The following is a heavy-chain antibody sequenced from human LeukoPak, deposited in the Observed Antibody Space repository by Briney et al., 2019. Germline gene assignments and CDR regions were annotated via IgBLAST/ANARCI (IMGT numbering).Heavy chain of an antibody. D-gene: IGHD3-22*01. V-gene: IGHV4-59*01. Sequence: PSETLSLTCNVSGGSISTYYWSWIRQPPGKGLEWIGYIYYTGSTNYNPSLKSRVTISVDTSKNQFSLRLSSVTAADTAVYYCARVTGYMIEDYFDYWGQGTLVTVSS. CDR1: GGSISTYY. J-gene: IGHJ4*02. CDR3: ARVTGYMIEDYFDY. CDR2: IYYTGST.